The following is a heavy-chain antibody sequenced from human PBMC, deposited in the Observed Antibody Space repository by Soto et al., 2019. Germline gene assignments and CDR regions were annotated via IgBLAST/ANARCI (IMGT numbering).Heavy chain of an antibody. V-gene: IGHV4-59*08. CDR3: ARGVEYGSGSYPGPNWFDP. D-gene: IGHD3-10*01. CDR2: IYYSGST. J-gene: IGHJ5*02. Sequence: SETLSLTCTVSGGSISSYYWSWIRQPPGKGLGWIGYIYYSGSTNYNPSLKSRVTISVDTSKNQFSLKLSSVTAADTAVYYCARGVEYGSGSYPGPNWFDPWGQGTLVTVSS. CDR1: GGSISSYY.